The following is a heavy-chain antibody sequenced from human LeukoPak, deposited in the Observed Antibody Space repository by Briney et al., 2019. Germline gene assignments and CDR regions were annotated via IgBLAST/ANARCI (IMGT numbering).Heavy chain of an antibody. CDR2: IYRGDNT. J-gene: IGHJ2*01. V-gene: IGHV3-53*01. Sequence: GGSLRLSCAASGFTFRDYAMNWVRQAPGKGLEWVSVIYRGDNTYYTDSVKGRFTISRDNSKNTLYLEMNSLRAEDTAVYYCARDGGYCSGGTCYSLWYFDLWGRGTLVTVSS. D-gene: IGHD2-15*01. CDR1: GFTFRDYA. CDR3: ARDGGYCSGGTCYSLWYFDL.